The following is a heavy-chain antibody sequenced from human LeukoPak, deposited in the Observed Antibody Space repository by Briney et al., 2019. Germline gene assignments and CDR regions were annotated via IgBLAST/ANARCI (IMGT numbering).Heavy chain of an antibody. CDR3: ARGAVAGGALGLAEYFQH. Sequence: ASVNVSCKASGYTFTSYAMHWVRQAPGQRLEWMGWINAGNGNTKYSQKFQGRVTITRDTSASTAYMELSSLRSEDTAVYYCARGAVAGGALGLAEYFQHWGQGTLVTVSS. V-gene: IGHV1-3*01. D-gene: IGHD6-19*01. CDR1: GYTFTSYA. CDR2: INAGNGNT. J-gene: IGHJ1*01.